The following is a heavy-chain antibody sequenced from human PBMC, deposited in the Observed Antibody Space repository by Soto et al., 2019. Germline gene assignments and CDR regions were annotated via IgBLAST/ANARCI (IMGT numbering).Heavy chain of an antibody. D-gene: IGHD1-1*01. CDR2: IIPIFGTA. V-gene: IGHV1-69*06. CDR1: GGTFSSYA. CDR3: ASPWTTPRPTGNYYGMDV. J-gene: IGHJ6*02. Sequence: GASVKVSCKASGGTFSSYAISWVRQAPGQGLEWMGGIIPIFGTANYAQKFQGRVTITADKSTSTAYMELSSLRSEDTAVYYCASPWTTPRPTGNYYGMDVWGQGTTVTVSS.